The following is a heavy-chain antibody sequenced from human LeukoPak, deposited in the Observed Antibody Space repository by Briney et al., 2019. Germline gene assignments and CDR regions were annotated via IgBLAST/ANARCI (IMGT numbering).Heavy chain of an antibody. J-gene: IGHJ4*02. CDR2: IYYSGST. V-gene: IGHV4-31*03. CDR3: ARDSDPRGLFDY. Sequence: SETLSLTCTVSGGSISSGGYYWSWIRQYPGKGLEWIGYIYYSGSTYYNPSLKSRVTISVDTSKNQFSLKLSSVTAADTAVYYCARDSDPRGLFDYWGQGTLVTVSS. CDR1: GGSISSGGYY.